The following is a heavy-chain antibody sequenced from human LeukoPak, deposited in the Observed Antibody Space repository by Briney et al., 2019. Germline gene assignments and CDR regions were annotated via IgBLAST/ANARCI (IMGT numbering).Heavy chain of an antibody. CDR2: IKSKTDGGTT. Sequence: GGSLRLSCAASGFTFSNAWMTWVRQTPGKGLEWIGRIKSKTDGGTTDYAAPVKGRFTISRDDSKDTLYLQMNSLKTEDTAVYYCTRGGWLRYYFDYWGQGTLVTVSS. D-gene: IGHD5-24*01. CDR1: GFTFSNAW. CDR3: TRGGWLRYYFDY. V-gene: IGHV3-15*01. J-gene: IGHJ4*02.